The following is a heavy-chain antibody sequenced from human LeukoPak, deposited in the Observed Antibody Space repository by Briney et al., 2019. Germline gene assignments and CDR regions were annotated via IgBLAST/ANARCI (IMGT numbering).Heavy chain of an antibody. D-gene: IGHD1-1*01. J-gene: IGHJ4*02. V-gene: IGHV1-8*01. CDR1: GYTFTNLD. CDR2: MSPSSGDT. Sequence: GASVKVSCKTSGYTFTNLDINWLRQAPGQGLEWMGWMSPSSGDTGYAQKFQGRVSMTRDIFKSTAYMELSSLRSEDTAIYYCASSPPNTGDFYYWGLGTLVTVSS. CDR3: ASSPPNTGDFYY.